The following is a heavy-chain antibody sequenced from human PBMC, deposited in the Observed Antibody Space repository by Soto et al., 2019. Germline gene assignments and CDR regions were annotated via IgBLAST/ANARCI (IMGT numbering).Heavy chain of an antibody. D-gene: IGHD4-4*01. V-gene: IGHV3-23*01. CDR1: GLTFSNFA. CDR3: AKGGHYSVFDI. J-gene: IGHJ3*02. CDR2: ISGGGAVT. Sequence: QPGGSLRLSCAASGLTFSNFAMSWVRRAPGKGLEWVSTISGGGAVTFYADSVKGRFIISRDNSKNTVSLQMNSLRAEATAIYYCAKGGHYSVFDIWGHGTMVTVSS.